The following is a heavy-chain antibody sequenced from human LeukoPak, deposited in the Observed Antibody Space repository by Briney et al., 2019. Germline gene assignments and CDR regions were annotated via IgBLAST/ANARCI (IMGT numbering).Heavy chain of an antibody. V-gene: IGHV4-34*01. Sequence: SETLSLTCSVSGGSISSYYWSWIRQPPGKGLEWIGEINHSGSTNYNPSLKSRVTISLDTSKNQFSPKLSSVTAADTAVYYCATENGFNDYWGQGTLVTVSS. CDR3: ATENGFNDY. CDR1: GGSISSYY. CDR2: INHSGST. D-gene: IGHD2-8*01. J-gene: IGHJ4*02.